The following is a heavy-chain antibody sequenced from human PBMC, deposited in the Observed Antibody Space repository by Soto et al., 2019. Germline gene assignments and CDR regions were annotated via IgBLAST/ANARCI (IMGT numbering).Heavy chain of an antibody. Sequence: GESLKISCKGSGYIFTNYYIAWVRQMPGKGLEWMGLIYPGDSDTKYNPSLQGQVAISVDKSISTAYLHWSSLKASDTAIYYCARPSTSRNYYSGMDVWGQGTTVTASS. CDR2: IYPGDSDT. CDR3: ARPSTSRNYYSGMDV. CDR1: GYIFTNYY. J-gene: IGHJ6*02. V-gene: IGHV5-51*01. D-gene: IGHD2-2*01.